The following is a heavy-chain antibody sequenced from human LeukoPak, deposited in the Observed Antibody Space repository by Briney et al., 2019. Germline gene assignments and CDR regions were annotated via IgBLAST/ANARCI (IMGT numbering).Heavy chain of an antibody. J-gene: IGHJ3*02. V-gene: IGHV3-21*01. CDR2: ISSSSSYI. Sequence: GGSLRLSCEASGFTFNNFGMHWVRQAPGKGLEWVSSISSSSSYIYYADSVKGRFTISRDNAKNTLYLQMNSLRAEDTAVYYCARHHCSGGSCYSGDAFDIWGQGTMVTVSS. CDR3: ARHHCSGGSCYSGDAFDI. D-gene: IGHD2-15*01. CDR1: GFTFNNFG.